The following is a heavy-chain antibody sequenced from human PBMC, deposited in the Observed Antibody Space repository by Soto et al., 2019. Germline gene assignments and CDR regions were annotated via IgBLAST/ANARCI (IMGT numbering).Heavy chain of an antibody. J-gene: IGHJ4*02. CDR3: ASRGSGRYYGY. CDR2: ISDSGDST. CDR1: GFTFSSYA. V-gene: IGHV3-23*01. D-gene: IGHD1-26*01. Sequence: EVQLLESGGGLEQPGGSLRLSCAASGFTFSSYAMNWVRQAPGKGLEWVSVISDSGDSTYYADSVKGRFTISRDNSKMTMYVQRNSRRAGATAVDHGASRGSGRYYGYWGQGTLVSVSS.